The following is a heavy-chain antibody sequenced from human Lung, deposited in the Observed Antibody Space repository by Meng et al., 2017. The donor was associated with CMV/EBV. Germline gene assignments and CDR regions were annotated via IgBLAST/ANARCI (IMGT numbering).Heavy chain of an antibody. V-gene: IGHV4-61*01. D-gene: IGHD3-10*01. CDR1: GGSVSSGSYC. J-gene: IGHJ4*02. CDR2: IEYSGST. Sequence: CTVSGGSVSSGSYCWSCVRQPRRKGLEWVGYIEYSGSTNYNPSLRSRVTISVDASKSQFSLKLSSVTAADTAVYYCARHHGSGTVDYWGQGTLVTVSS. CDR3: ARHHGSGTVDY.